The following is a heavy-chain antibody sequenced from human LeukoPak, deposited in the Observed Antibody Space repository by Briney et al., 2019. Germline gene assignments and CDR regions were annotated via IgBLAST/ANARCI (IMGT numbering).Heavy chain of an antibody. CDR2: IFPGDSDT. CDR1: GYSITKYW. J-gene: IGHJ5*02. Sequence: GESLEISCKASGYSITKYWIGWVRQMPGKGLEWMAIIFPGDSDTRYSASFQGRVTISSDTSITTAYLQWSSLTASDTAMYYCAREKESGSSWFDPWGQGTLVTVSS. D-gene: IGHD3-10*01. CDR3: AREKESGSSWFDP. V-gene: IGHV5-51*01.